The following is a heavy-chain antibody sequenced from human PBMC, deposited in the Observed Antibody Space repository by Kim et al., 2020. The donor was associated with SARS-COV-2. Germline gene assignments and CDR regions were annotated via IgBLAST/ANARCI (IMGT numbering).Heavy chain of an antibody. Sequence: ASVKVSCKASGYTFTSYAMNWVRQAPGQGLEWMGWINTNTGNPTYAQGFTARFVFSLDTSVSTAYLQISSLKAEDTAVYYCARDALGVVIIGYYYYYGMDVWGQGTTVTVSS. D-gene: IGHD3-3*01. CDR2: INTNTGNP. V-gene: IGHV7-4-1*02. CDR3: ARDALGVVIIGYYYYYGMDV. J-gene: IGHJ6*02. CDR1: GYTFTSYA.